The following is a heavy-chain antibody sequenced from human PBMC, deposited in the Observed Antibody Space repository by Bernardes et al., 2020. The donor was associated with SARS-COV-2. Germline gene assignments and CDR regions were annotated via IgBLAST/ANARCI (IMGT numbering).Heavy chain of an antibody. D-gene: IGHD6-13*01. V-gene: IGHV3-74*01. CDR1: GFTFNYYW. Sequence: GGSLRLSCAASGFTFNYYWMHWVRQAPGKGLVWVSSINSDGSTTNYADSVKGRFTISRDNAENTVYLQMDSLRNEDTAVYYCVRLKYSSNCLDYWGQGTLVTVSS. CDR3: VRLKYSSNCLDY. J-gene: IGHJ4*02. CDR2: INSDGSTT.